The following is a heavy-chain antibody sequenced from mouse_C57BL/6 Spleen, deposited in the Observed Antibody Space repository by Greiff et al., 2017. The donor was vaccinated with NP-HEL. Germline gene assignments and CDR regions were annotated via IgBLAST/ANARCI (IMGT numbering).Heavy chain of an antibody. J-gene: IGHJ2*01. Sequence: VQLQQSGPELVKPGASVKISCKASGYAFSSSWMNWVKQRPGKGLEWIGRIYPGDGDTNYNGKFKGKATLTADKSSSTAYMQLSSLTSEDSAVYFCARSAKDYFDNWGQGTTLTVSS. CDR2: IYPGDGDT. CDR3: ARSAKDYFDN. D-gene: IGHD1-2*01. V-gene: IGHV1-82*01. CDR1: GYAFSSSW.